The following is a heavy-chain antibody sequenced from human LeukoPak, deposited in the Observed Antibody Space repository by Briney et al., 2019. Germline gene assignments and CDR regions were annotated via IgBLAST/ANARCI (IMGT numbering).Heavy chain of an antibody. V-gene: IGHV1-2*02. Sequence: GASVKVSCKASGYTFTGYYIHWVRQTPGQGLEWMGWINPDSGGTKDEQNFQGRVTMTRDTSISTAYMELSRLRSDDTAVYYCARGMDDILTGYYLGWDYWGQGTLVTVSS. D-gene: IGHD3-9*01. CDR2: INPDSGGT. CDR3: ARGMDDILTGYYLGWDY. J-gene: IGHJ4*02. CDR1: GYTFTGYY.